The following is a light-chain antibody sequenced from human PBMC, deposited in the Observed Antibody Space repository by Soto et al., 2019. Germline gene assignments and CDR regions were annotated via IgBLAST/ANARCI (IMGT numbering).Light chain of an antibody. J-gene: IGLJ1*01. Sequence: QSALTQPASVSGSPGQSITISCTGTSSDVGSYNLVSWYQQHPGKAPKLMIYEGSKRPSGVSNRFSGSKSGNTASLTISGLQAEDEADYYCCSYAGSISGRVFGTGTKVTVL. CDR1: SSDVGSYNL. CDR3: CSYAGSISGRV. V-gene: IGLV2-23*01. CDR2: EGS.